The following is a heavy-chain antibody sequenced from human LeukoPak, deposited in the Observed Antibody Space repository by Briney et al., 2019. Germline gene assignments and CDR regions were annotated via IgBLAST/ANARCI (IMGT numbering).Heavy chain of an antibody. CDR1: GFTFTNYG. J-gene: IGHJ4*02. V-gene: IGHV3-30*02. CDR2: IRYDGSNK. CDR3: AKGSLWFGELSYFDY. Sequence: GGSLRLSCAASGFTFTNYGMHWVRQAPGKGLEWVTFIRYDGSNKYYADSVKGRFTISRDNSKNTLYLQMNSLRAEDTAVYYCAKGSLWFGELSYFDYWGQGTLVTVSS. D-gene: IGHD3-10*01.